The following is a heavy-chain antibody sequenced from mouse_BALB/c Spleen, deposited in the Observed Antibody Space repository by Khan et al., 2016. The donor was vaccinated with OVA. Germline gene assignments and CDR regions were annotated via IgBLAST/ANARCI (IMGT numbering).Heavy chain of an antibody. D-gene: IGHD1-1*01. J-gene: IGHJ4*01. Sequence: EVQLQESGPGLVKPSQSLSLTCTVTGYSITSDYAWNWIRQFPGNKLEWMGYISYSGTTGYNPSLKSRISITRDTSKNQFFLHLNSVTSEDTATXYCARQNYYGYAMDYWGQGTSVTVSS. CDR1: GYSITSDYA. CDR3: ARQNYYGYAMDY. V-gene: IGHV3-2*02. CDR2: ISYSGTT.